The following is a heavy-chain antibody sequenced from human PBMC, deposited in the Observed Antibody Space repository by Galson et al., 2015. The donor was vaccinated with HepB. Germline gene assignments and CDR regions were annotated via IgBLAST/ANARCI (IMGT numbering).Heavy chain of an antibody. J-gene: IGHJ4*02. D-gene: IGHD6-19*01. CDR3: ARIRWSSSGWYWGPVDY. V-gene: IGHV4-31*03. CDR1: GGSISSGGYY. Sequence: LSLTCTVSGGSISSGGYYWSWIRQHPGKGLEWIGYIYYSGSTYYNPSLKSRVTISVDTSKNQFSLKLSSVTAADTAVYYCARIRWSSSGWYWGPVDYWGQGTLVTVSS. CDR2: IYYSGST.